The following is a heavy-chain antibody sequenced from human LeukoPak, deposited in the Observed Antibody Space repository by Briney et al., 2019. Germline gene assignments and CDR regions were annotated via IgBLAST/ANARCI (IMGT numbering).Heavy chain of an antibody. CDR2: IIPIFGTA. V-gene: IGHV1-69*05. Sequence: GSSVKVSCKASGGTFSSYAISWVRQAPGQGLEWMGGIIPIFGTANYAQKFQGRVTITTDESTSTAYIELSSLRSEDTAVYYCARVEFHRDFWSGYSINWFDPWGQGTLVTVSS. D-gene: IGHD3-3*01. J-gene: IGHJ5*02. CDR1: GGTFSSYA. CDR3: ARVEFHRDFWSGYSINWFDP.